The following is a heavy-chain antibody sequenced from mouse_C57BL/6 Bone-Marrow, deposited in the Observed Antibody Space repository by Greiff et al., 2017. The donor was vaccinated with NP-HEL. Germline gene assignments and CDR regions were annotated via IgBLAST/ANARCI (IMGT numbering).Heavy chain of an antibody. V-gene: IGHV14-3*01. D-gene: IGHD1-1*01. CDR1: GFTIKNTY. Sequence: VQLQQSVAELVRPGASVKLSCTASGFTIKNTYMHWVKQRPEQGLEWIGRIDPATGNTNYAPKFQGTAPITADTSSNTAYLQLSSPTSEDAAIYYGARNGSSLYAMDYWGQGTSVTVSS. CDR3: ARNGSSLYAMDY. CDR2: IDPATGNT. J-gene: IGHJ4*01.